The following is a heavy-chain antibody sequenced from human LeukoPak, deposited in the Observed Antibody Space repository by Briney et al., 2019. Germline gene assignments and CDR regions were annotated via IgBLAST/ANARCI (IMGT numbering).Heavy chain of an antibody. CDR3: AKDQHYITYYFDY. D-gene: IGHD3-10*01. J-gene: IGHJ4*02. CDR1: GFTFSDYY. CDR2: ISSSGSTI. Sequence: PGGSLRLSGAASGFTFSDYYMSWIRQAPGKGLEWVSYISSSGSTIYYADSVKGRFTISRDNSKNTLYLQMNSLRAEDTAVYYCAKDQHYITYYFDYWGQGTLVTVSS. V-gene: IGHV3-11*04.